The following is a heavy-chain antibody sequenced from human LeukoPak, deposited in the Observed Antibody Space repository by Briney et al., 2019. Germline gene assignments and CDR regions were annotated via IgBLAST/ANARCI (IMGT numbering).Heavy chain of an antibody. J-gene: IGHJ4*02. Sequence: GGSLRLSCAASGFTLSSYWMSWVPQAPGKGLEWVANIKQDGSEKYYVDSMKGRFTISRDNAKNSLYLQMNSLRAEDTALYYCARDLSLGNWSPLGYWGQGTLVTVSS. CDR1: GFTLSSYW. CDR2: IKQDGSEK. V-gene: IGHV3-7*01. D-gene: IGHD1-20*01. CDR3: ARDLSLGNWSPLGY.